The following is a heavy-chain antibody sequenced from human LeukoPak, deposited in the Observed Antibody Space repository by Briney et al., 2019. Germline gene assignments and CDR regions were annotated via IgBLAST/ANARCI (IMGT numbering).Heavy chain of an antibody. CDR3: ARGRGSGWQQGAFDI. V-gene: IGHV4-34*01. CDR1: GGSFRGYY. J-gene: IGHJ3*02. Sequence: SETLSLTCAVYGGSFRGYYWSWIRQPPGKGLEWIGEINHSGSTNYNPSLKSRVTISVDTSKNQFSLKLSSVTAADTAVYYCARGRGSGWQQGAFDIWGQGTMVTVSS. CDR2: INHSGST. D-gene: IGHD6-19*01.